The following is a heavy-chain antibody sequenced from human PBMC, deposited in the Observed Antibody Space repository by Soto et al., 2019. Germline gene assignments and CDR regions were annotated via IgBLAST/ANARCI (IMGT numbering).Heavy chain of an antibody. Sequence: GASVKVSCTVSGYTLTELSIHWVRQAPGKGLEWMGGFDPEDGETIYAQKFQGRVTMTEDTSTDTAYMELSSLRSEDTAVYYCATEERLGRYDSSGYYYLWGQGTLVTVSS. J-gene: IGHJ4*02. CDR3: ATEERLGRYDSSGYYYL. CDR1: GYTLTELS. CDR2: FDPEDGET. D-gene: IGHD3-22*01. V-gene: IGHV1-24*01.